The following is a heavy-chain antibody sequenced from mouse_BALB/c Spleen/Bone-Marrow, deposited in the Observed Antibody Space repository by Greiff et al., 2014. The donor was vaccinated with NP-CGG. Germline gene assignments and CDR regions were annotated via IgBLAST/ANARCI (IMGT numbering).Heavy chain of an antibody. CDR1: GYAFNLSW. V-gene: IGHV1-82*01. CDR2: IYPGDGDT. Sequence: QVQLKESGPELVKPGASVKISCKASGYAFNLSWMNWAKQRPGQGLEWIGRIYPGDGDTSYNGKFKGKATLTADKSSSTAYMQLINLTSVDSAVYFCARTGIGLDYWGQGTSVTVS. CDR3: ARTGIGLDY. D-gene: IGHD4-1*01. J-gene: IGHJ4*01.